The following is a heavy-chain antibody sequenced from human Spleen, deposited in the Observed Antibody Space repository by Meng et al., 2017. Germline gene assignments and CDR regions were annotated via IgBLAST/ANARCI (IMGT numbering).Heavy chain of an antibody. V-gene: IGHV4-59*01. CDR2: IYYTGTT. CDR3: ARLRSSSWIYYFDY. CDR1: GGSISSFY. D-gene: IGHD6-13*01. Sequence: QLQGSGPGLVKPSETLSLICTVSGGSISSFYWSWIRQPPGKGLEWIGYIYYTGTTHYSPSLTSRLTISVDTSKNHLSLRLTSVTAADTAVYYCARLRSSSWIYYFDYWGQGTLVTVSS. J-gene: IGHJ4*02.